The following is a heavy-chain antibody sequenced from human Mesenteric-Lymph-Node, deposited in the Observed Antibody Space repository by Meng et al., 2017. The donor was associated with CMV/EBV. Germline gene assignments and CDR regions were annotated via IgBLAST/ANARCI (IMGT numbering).Heavy chain of an antibody. CDR1: GFTFSSYA. V-gene: IGHV3-30*04. D-gene: IGHD2-8*01. CDR3: AKDGVLARWPWGYFDY. J-gene: IGHJ4*02. CDR2: ISYDGSNK. Sequence: GESLKISCAASGFTFSSYAMHWVRQAPGKGLEWVAVISYDGSNKYYADSVKGRFTISRDNSLNKVYLQMNSLGGEDTAIYYCAKDGVLARWPWGYFDYWGQGTLVTVSS.